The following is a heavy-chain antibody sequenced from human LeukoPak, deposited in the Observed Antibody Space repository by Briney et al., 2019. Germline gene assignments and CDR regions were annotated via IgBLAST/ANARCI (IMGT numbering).Heavy chain of an antibody. V-gene: IGHV1-8*01. J-gene: IGHJ4*02. CDR1: GYTFTSYD. CDR3: ARDPNAMVTSLFDY. CDR2: MNPNSGNT. Sequence: ASVKVSCKASGYTFTSYDINWVRQATGQGLEWMGWMNPNSGNTGYAQKFQGRVTMTRNTSISTAYMELRSLRSDDTAVYYCARDPNAMVTSLFDYWGQGTLVTVSS. D-gene: IGHD5-18*01.